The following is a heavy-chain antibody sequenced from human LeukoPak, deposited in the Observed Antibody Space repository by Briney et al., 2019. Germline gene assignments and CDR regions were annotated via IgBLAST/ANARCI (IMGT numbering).Heavy chain of an antibody. CDR3: ARGYCSGGSCYTGLDY. D-gene: IGHD2-15*01. CDR2: INPSGGST. Sequence: ASVKVSCKASGGTFISYAISWVRQAPGQGLEWMGIINPSGGSTSYAQKFQGRVTMTRDTSTSTVYMELSSLRSEDTAVYYCARGYCSGGSCYTGLDYWGQGTLVTVSS. V-gene: IGHV1-46*01. J-gene: IGHJ4*02. CDR1: GGTFISYA.